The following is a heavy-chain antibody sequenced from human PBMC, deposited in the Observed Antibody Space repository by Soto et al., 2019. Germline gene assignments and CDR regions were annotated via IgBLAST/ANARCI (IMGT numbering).Heavy chain of an antibody. CDR2: IYWDDAK. CDR3: AHKGGGDRILDY. V-gene: IGHV2-5*02. CDR1: GFSLSASGVG. Sequence: QITLKESGPTLVKPTQTLTLTCTFSGFSLSASGVGVGWIRQPPGKALEWLAIIYWDDAKHYSPSLKSSLTTPKDPSKHQVVLTMTNMDPVDTATYSCAHKGGGDRILDYWGQGTLVTVSS. D-gene: IGHD3-16*01. J-gene: IGHJ4*02.